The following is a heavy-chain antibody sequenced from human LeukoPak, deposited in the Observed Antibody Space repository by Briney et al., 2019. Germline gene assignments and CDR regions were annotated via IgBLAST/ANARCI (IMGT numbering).Heavy chain of an antibody. J-gene: IGHJ6*03. Sequence: GASVKVSCKASGYTFTSYDINWVRQATGQGLEWMGWMNPNSGNTGYAQKFQGRVTMTRNTSISTAYMELSSLRSEDTAVYYCARGTVRLYYYYMDVWGKGTTVTVSS. CDR2: MNPNSGNT. D-gene: IGHD3-10*01. CDR3: ARGTVRLYYYYMDV. V-gene: IGHV1-8*01. CDR1: GYTFTSYD.